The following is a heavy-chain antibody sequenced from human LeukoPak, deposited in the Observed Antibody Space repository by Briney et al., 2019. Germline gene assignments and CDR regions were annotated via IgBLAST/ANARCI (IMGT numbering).Heavy chain of an antibody. J-gene: IGHJ6*02. D-gene: IGHD6-19*01. CDR3: ARDRRAVAGTSYGMDV. Sequence: GGSLRLSCAASGFTFSSYATHWVRQAPGKGLEWVAVISYDGSNKYYADSVKSRFTISRDNSKNTLYLQMNSLRAEDTAVYYCARDRRAVAGTSYGMDVWGQGTTVTVSS. V-gene: IGHV3-30-3*01. CDR2: ISYDGSNK. CDR1: GFTFSSYA.